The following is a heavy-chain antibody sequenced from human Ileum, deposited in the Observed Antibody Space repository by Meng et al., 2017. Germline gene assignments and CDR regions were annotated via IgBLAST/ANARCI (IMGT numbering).Heavy chain of an antibody. CDR3: ARTSGWFYY. CDR2: INHSGST. D-gene: IGHD6-19*01. Sequence: QVQLQQGGAGLLNPSETLSLTCAVYGGSFSGYYWSWIRQPPGKGLEWIGEINHSGSTNYNPSLKSRVTISVDTSKNQFSLKLSSVTAADTAVYYCARTSGWFYYWGQGTLVTVSS. J-gene: IGHJ4*02. V-gene: IGHV4-34*01. CDR1: GGSFSGYY.